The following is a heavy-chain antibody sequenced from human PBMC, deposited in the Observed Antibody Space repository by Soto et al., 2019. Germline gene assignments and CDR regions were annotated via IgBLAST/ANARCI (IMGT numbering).Heavy chain of an antibody. V-gene: IGHV6-1*01. J-gene: IGHJ4*02. D-gene: IGHD6-19*01. Sequence: PSQTLSLTCATSGDSVSSNRAAWNWIRQSPSRGLEWLGRTYYRSKWYNDYAVSVKSRITINPDTSKNQFSLQLYSVTPEDTAVYYCARAWGFSSGWYGSFSYWGQGTLATVS. CDR1: GDSVSSNRAA. CDR3: ARAWGFSSGWYGSFSY. CDR2: TYYRSKWYN.